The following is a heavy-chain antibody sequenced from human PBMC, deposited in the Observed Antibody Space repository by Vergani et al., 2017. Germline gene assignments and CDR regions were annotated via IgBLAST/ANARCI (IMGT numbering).Heavy chain of an antibody. J-gene: IGHJ6*03. CDR1: GFTFSNYA. D-gene: IGHD2-2*01. V-gene: IGHV3-23*01. CDR3: TKSSGVSSSYPHYYYYYYMDV. CDR2: IIGSGIST. Sequence: EVQLLESGGALVQPGGSLRLSCAASGFTFSNYAMNWVRQAPGKGLEWVSAIIGSGISTYYADSVKGWFTISRDNSKNTLYLQMNRLRFEDTAVYHCTKSSGVSSSYPHYYYYYYMDVWGKGTTVTVSS.